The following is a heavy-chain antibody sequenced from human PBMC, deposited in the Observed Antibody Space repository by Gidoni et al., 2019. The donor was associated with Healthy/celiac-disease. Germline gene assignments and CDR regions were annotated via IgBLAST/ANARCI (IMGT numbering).Heavy chain of an antibody. CDR3: AKMNTAMVYFDY. J-gene: IGHJ4*02. CDR2: ISYDGSNK. Sequence: QVQLVESGGGVVQPGRSLSLSCAASGFTFSSYGMHWVRQAPGKGLEWVAVISYDGSNKYYADSVKGRFTISRDNSKNTLYLQMNSLRAEDTAVYYCAKMNTAMVYFDYWGQGTLVTVSS. D-gene: IGHD5-18*01. CDR1: GFTFSSYG. V-gene: IGHV3-30*18.